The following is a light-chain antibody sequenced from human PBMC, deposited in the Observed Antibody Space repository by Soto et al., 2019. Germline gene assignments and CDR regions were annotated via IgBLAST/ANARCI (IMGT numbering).Light chain of an antibody. CDR1: QSVLYSSNNKKC. CDR3: QQYYSTFLT. J-gene: IGKJ4*01. V-gene: IGKV4-1*01. CDR2: WAS. Sequence: DIVMTQSPDSLAVYLGERATINCKSSQSVLYSSNNKKCLAWYQQKPGQPPKLLIYWASTRESGVPDRFSASGSGTDFTLTISSLQAEDVAVYYCQQYYSTFLTFGGGTKVEIK.